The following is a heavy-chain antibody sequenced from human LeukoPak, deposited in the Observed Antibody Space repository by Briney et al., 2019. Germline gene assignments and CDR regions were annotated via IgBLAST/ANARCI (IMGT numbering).Heavy chain of an antibody. V-gene: IGHV1-69*13. J-gene: IGHJ6*03. CDR1: GGTFSSYA. D-gene: IGHD3-10*01. CDR3: ARDRWFGEHYYYYYMDV. CDR2: IIPIFGTA. Sequence: SVKVSCKASGGTFSSYAISWVRQAPGQGLEWMGGIIPIFGTANYAQRFQGRVTITADESTSTAYMELSSLRSEDTAVHYCARDRWFGEHYYYYYMDVWGKGTTVTISS.